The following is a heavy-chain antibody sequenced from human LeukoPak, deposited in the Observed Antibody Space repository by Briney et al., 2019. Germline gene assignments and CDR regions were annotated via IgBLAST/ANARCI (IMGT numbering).Heavy chain of an antibody. CDR2: ISAYNGNT. Sequence: GASVKVSCKASGYTFTSYGISWVRQAPGQGLEWMGWISAYNGNTNYAQKLQGRVTMTTDTSTSTAYMELRSLRSDDTAVYYCARNPNGYSYGWFLHYYGMDAWGKGTTVTVSS. D-gene: IGHD5-18*01. CDR3: ARNPNGYSYGWFLHYYGMDA. CDR1: GYTFTSYG. J-gene: IGHJ6*04. V-gene: IGHV1-18*04.